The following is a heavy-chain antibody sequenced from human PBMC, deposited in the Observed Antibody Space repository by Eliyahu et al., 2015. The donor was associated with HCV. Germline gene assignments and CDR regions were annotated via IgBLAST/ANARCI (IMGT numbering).Heavy chain of an antibody. CDR3: AREPPSRLPSYFDS. J-gene: IGHJ4*02. CDR1: GGSLSSYY. D-gene: IGHD2-15*01. Sequence: QVQLQQWGAGLLKPSETLSLTCAVYGGSLSSYYWSWIRQSPGKGLAWIGEISHSGSTNYNPSLKSRVTISLDKSKNQFSLKLTSVTAADTAVYYCAREPPSRLPSYFDSWSQGTRVTVSS. CDR2: ISHSGST. V-gene: IGHV4-34*01.